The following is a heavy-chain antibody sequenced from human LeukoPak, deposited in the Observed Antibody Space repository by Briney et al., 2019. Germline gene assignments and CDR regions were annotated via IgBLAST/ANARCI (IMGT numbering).Heavy chain of an antibody. J-gene: IGHJ4*02. V-gene: IGHV3-33*01. CDR3: ARDDSGYDGYFDY. CDR1: GFTFSSYG. CDR2: IWYDGSNK. Sequence: GGSLRLSCAASGFTFSSYGMHWVRQAPGKGLEWVAVIWYDGSNKYYADSVKGRFTISRDNSKNTLYLQMNSLRAEDTAVYYCARDDSGYDGYFDYWGQGTLFTVSS. D-gene: IGHD5-12*01.